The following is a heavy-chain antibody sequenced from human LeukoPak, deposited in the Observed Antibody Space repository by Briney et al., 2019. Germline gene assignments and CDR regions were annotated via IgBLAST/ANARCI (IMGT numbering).Heavy chain of an antibody. Sequence: PGGSLRLPCAASGFTFSSYAMHWVRQAPGKGLEWVAVISYDGSNKYYADSVKGRFTISRDNSKNTLYLQMNSLRAEDTAVYYCAKDKAVTTKPYYFDYWGQGTLVTVSS. V-gene: IGHV3-30-3*01. CDR1: GFTFSSYA. J-gene: IGHJ4*02. CDR2: ISYDGSNK. CDR3: AKDKAVTTKPYYFDY. D-gene: IGHD4-17*01.